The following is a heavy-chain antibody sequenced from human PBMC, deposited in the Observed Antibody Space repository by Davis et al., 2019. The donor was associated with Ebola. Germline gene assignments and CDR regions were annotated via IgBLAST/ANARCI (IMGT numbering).Heavy chain of an antibody. CDR1: GGSISSYY. V-gene: IGHV4-59*08. CDR2: IYYSGST. J-gene: IGHJ5*02. Sequence: SETLSLTCTVSGGSISSYYGSWIRQPQGKGLEWIGYIYYSGSTNYNPSLKSRVTISVDTSKNQFSLKLSSFTAADTAVYYCARNNYDFWSGYYGLPLFDPWGQGTLVTVSS. CDR3: ARNNYDFWSGYYGLPLFDP. D-gene: IGHD3-3*01.